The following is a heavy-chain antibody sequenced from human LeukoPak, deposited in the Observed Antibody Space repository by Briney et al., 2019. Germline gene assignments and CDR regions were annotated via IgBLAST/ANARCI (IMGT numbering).Heavy chain of an antibody. CDR3: ARRRYSSGYIGY. CDR2: IYYDGST. CDR1: GGSISSSSYY. J-gene: IGHJ4*02. Sequence: SETLSLTCTVSGGSISSSSYYWGWIRQPPGKGLEWIGSIYYDGSTDYNPSLKSRVTISVDTSKNQFSLKLSSVTAADTAVYYCARRRYSSGYIGYWGQGTLVTVSS. D-gene: IGHD6-25*01. V-gene: IGHV4-39*01.